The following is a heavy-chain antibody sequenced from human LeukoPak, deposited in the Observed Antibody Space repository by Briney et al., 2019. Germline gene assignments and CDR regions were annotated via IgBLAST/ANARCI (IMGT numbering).Heavy chain of an antibody. J-gene: IGHJ3*02. D-gene: IGHD3-9*01. CDR1: GYSLITYG. V-gene: IGHV1-18*01. CDR3: ARERKSSYDTLTGYYKSDAFDI. CDR2: ISAYNGNT. Sequence: GASVKVSCKAAGYSLITYGIIWVRQAPGQGLEWMGWISAYNGNTNYAQKLQGRVTVTTDTSTNTAYMELRSLRSDDTAVYYCARERKSSYDTLTGYYKSDAFDIWGQGTMVTVSS.